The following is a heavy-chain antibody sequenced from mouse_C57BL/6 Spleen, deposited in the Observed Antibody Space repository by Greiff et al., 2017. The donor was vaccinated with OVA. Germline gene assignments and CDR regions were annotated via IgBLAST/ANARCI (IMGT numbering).Heavy chain of an antibody. D-gene: IGHD4-1*01. V-gene: IGHV1-69*01. CDR2: IDPSDSYT. CDR1: GYTFTSYW. J-gene: IGHJ2*01. CDR3: ARGPTGTYFDY. Sequence: QVQLQQPGAELVMPGASVKLSCKASGYTFTSYWMPWVKQRPGQGLEWIGEIDPSDSYTNYNQKFKGKSTLTVDKSSSTAYMQLSSLTSEDSAVYYCARGPTGTYFDYWGQGTTLTVSS.